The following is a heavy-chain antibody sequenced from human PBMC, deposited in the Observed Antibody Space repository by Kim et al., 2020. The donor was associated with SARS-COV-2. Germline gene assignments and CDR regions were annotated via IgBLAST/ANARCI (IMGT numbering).Heavy chain of an antibody. CDR1: GGTFSTYA. Sequence: SVKVSCKAAGGTFSTYAFSWVRQVPGQGLEWMGGIIPIFGTAHYAQKFQDRVTINADESTTTAYMELSSLRSEDTAVYYCAINGFGGGGRGWFDPWGQGTLVTVSS. CDR2: IIPIFGTA. J-gene: IGHJ5*02. V-gene: IGHV1-69*13. CDR3: AINGFGGGGRGWFDP. D-gene: IGHD3-10*01.